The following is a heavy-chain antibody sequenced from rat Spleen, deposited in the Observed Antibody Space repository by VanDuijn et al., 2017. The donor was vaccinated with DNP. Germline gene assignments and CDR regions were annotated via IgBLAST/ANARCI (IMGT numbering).Heavy chain of an antibody. CDR1: GFSLTSYG. CDR3: ARSGNYGNYYTMDA. D-gene: IGHD1-11*01. J-gene: IGHJ4*01. Sequence: QVQLKESGPGLVQPSQTLSLTCTVSGFSLTSYGVSWVRQPPGKGLEWLGAIWSGGSTDYNSALKSRLSINRDTSKSQVLLKMNRLQTEDTAMYFWARSGNYGNYYTMDAWGQGTSVTVSS. V-gene: IGHV2-16*01. CDR2: IWSGGST.